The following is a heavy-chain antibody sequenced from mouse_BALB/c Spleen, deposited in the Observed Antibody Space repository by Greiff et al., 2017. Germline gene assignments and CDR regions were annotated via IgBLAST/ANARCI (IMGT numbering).Heavy chain of an antibody. CDR3: ARGGNFAMDY. V-gene: IGHV1-20*02. D-gene: IGHD2-14*01. CDR1: GYSFTGYF. Sequence: EVQRVESGPELVKPGASVKISCKASGYSFTGYFMNWVMQSHGKSLEWIGRINPYNGDTFYNQKFKGKATLTVDKSSSTAHMELRSLASEDSAVYYCARGGNFAMDYWGQGTSVTVSS. J-gene: IGHJ4*01. CDR2: INPYNGDT.